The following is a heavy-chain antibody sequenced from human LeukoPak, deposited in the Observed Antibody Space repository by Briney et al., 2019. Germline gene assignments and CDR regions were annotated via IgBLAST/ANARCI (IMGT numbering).Heavy chain of an antibody. J-gene: IGHJ4*02. Sequence: SETLSLTCTVSGDSISSYYWSWIRQPPGKGLEWIGYIYSSGSTNYNPSLKSRVTISVDTSKNQFSLKLTSVTAADTAVYYCARQATYDSSGLSLDYWGQGTLVTVYS. V-gene: IGHV4-59*08. CDR1: GDSISSYY. CDR3: ARQATYDSSGLSLDY. CDR2: IYSSGST. D-gene: IGHD3-22*01.